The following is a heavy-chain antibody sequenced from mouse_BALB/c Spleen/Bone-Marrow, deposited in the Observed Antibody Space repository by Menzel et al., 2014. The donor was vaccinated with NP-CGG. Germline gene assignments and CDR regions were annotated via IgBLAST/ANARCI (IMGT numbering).Heavy chain of an antibody. Sequence: VQLKHSGAELVKPGASVKLSCTASGFNIKDTYMHWVKRRPEQGLEWIGRIDPANGNTKYDPKFQGKATITADTSSNTAYLQLSSLTSEDTAVYYCARLDSFAYWGQGTLVTVSA. CDR3: ARLDSFAY. J-gene: IGHJ3*01. CDR1: GFNIKDTY. CDR2: IDPANGNT. V-gene: IGHV14-3*02.